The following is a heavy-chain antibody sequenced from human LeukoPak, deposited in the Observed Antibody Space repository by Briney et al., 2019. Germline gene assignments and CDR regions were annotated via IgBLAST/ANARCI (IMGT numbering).Heavy chain of an antibody. CDR1: GGSISGWY. V-gene: IGHV4-59*08. CDR2: IYDSGTT. J-gene: IGHJ4*02. CDR3: ARLEYSHDSSGYYWAD. Sequence: SETLSLTCAASGGSISGWYWSWIRQPPGKGLEWIGHIYDSGTTNYNPSLKSRVTISLDTSKNQFSLKLSSVTAADTAVYYCARLEYSHDSSGYYWADWGQGTLVTVSS. D-gene: IGHD3-22*01.